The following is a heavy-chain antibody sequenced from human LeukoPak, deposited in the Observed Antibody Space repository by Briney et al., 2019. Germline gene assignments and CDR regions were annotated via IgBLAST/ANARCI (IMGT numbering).Heavy chain of an antibody. CDR3: AREKYCSGGSCYGHFDL. Sequence: GGSLRLSCAASGFTVSSNYMSWVRQAPGKGLEWVSVIYSGGTTLYADSVKGRFTISRDNPKNTLYLQMNSLRAEDTAVYYCAREKYCSGGSCYGHFDLWGRGTLVTVSS. CDR1: GFTVSSNY. V-gene: IGHV3-66*01. CDR2: IYSGGTT. D-gene: IGHD2-15*01. J-gene: IGHJ2*01.